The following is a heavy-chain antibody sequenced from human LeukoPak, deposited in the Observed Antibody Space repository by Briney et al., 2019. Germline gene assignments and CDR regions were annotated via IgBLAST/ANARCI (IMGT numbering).Heavy chain of an antibody. CDR1: GGSISSGSYY. CDR3: ARHPPRDGSAFDY. V-gene: IGHV4-39*01. Sequence: SETLSVTCTVSGGSISSGSYYWLWIRHPAGKVLVWIASMYYSGTTFYSSSLKSRVTISVDTSKNQLSLKLGSVTAADTAVYYCARHPPRDGSAFDYWGQGTLVTVSS. J-gene: IGHJ4*02. CDR2: MYYSGTT.